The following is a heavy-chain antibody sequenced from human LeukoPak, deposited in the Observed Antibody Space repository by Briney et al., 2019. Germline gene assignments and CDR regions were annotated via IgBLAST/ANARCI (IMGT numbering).Heavy chain of an antibody. CDR2: IKQDGSVK. CDR1: GFTFSTYW. V-gene: IGHV3-7*01. Sequence: GGSLRLSCAASGFTFSTYWMTWVRQAPGKGLEWVANIKQDGSVKYHVDSVRGRFTISRDNAKNSLYLQMNSLRAGDTAVYYCARGRGWTSTNWFDPWGQGTLVTVSS. D-gene: IGHD3-10*01. CDR3: ARGRGWTSTNWFDP. J-gene: IGHJ5*02.